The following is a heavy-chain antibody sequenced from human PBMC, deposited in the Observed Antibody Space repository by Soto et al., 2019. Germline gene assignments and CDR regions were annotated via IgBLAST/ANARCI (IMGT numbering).Heavy chain of an antibody. V-gene: IGHV4-30-2*01. J-gene: IGHJ5*02. CDR1: GGSISSGGYS. CDR3: ARVVPAARFVANWFDP. D-gene: IGHD2-2*01. CDR2: IYHSGST. Sequence: TLSLTCAVSGGSISSGGYSWSWIRQPPGKGLEWIGYIYHSGSTYYNPSLKSRVTISVDRSKNQFSLKLSSVTAADTAVYYXARVVPAARFVANWFDPWGQGTLVTVSS.